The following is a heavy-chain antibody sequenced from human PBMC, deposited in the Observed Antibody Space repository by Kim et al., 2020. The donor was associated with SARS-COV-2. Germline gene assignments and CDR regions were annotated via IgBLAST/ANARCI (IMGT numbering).Heavy chain of an antibody. CDR2: MYHSGST. D-gene: IGHD3-22*01. CDR1: GYSITTGYY. Sequence: SETLSLTCNVSGYSITTGYYWGWIRQPPGKGLEWIGSMYHSGSTYYNPSLKSRVTISVDTSKNQSSLNLNSVTAADTALYYCAREGNTMIVVVNPPVAFDIWGHGTMVTVSS. V-gene: IGHV4-38-2*02. J-gene: IGHJ3*02. CDR3: AREGNTMIVVVNPPVAFDI.